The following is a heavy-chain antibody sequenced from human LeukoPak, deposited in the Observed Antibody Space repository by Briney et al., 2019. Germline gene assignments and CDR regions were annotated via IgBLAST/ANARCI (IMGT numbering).Heavy chain of an antibody. J-gene: IGHJ4*02. CDR1: GYSFSSYW. CDR2: IDPSDSYT. Sequence: GESLRISCKGSGYSFSSYWISWVRQMPGKGLEWMGRIDPSDSYTNYSPSFQGHVTISADKSISTAYLQCSSLKASDTAMYYCTRHRGGGSIYYFDYWGQGTLVTVSS. V-gene: IGHV5-10-1*01. CDR3: TRHRGGGSIYYFDY. D-gene: IGHD2-2*01.